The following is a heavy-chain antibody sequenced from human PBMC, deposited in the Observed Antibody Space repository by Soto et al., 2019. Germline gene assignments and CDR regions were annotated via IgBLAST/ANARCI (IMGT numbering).Heavy chain of an antibody. J-gene: IGHJ5*02. CDR1: GCIFSDSV. Sequence: EVQLVESGGGLVQPGNSLQLSCAASGCIFSDSVIHWVRQAPGKGLEWVGRIRRKGNSYATAYTASVNGRFAISRDDSRDTSYLQMNSLQVEDTALYYCTRGGSNTWRFDPWGEGTLVIVSS. V-gene: IGHV3-73*01. CDR3: TRGGSNTWRFDP. CDR2: IRRKGNSYAT. D-gene: IGHD7-27*01.